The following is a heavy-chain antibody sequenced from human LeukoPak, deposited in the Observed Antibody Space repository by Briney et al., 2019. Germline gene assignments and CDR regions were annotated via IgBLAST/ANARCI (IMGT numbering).Heavy chain of an antibody. Sequence: ASVKVSCKASGYTFTGYYMHWVRQAPGQGLEWMGWINPNSGGTNYAQKFQGWVTMTRDTSISTAYMELSRLRSDDTAVYYCARGWVGVSSGGHDAFDIWGQGTMVTVSS. D-gene: IGHD2-15*01. J-gene: IGHJ3*02. CDR1: GYTFTGYY. CDR3: ARGWVGVSSGGHDAFDI. CDR2: INPNSGGT. V-gene: IGHV1-2*04.